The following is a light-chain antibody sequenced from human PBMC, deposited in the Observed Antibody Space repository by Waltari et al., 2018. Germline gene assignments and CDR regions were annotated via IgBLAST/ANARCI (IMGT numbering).Light chain of an antibody. J-gene: IGKJ2*01. V-gene: IGKV4-1*01. CDR2: WAF. CDR1: QSVLYSSNNKDY. CDR3: QQYYNTPYT. Sequence: DIVMTQSPDSLAVSLGERATINCKSSQSVLYSSNNKDYLAWYQQKPGQPPKLLIYWAFTRESGVPDRFSGSGSGTDFSLTISSLQAEDVAVYYCQQYYNTPYTFGQGTKLEIK.